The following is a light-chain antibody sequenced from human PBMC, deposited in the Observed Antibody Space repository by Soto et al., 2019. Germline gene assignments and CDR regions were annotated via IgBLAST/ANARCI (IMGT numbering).Light chain of an antibody. CDR2: EVT. CDR3: SSYAGNNNLV. J-gene: IGLJ2*01. V-gene: IGLV2-8*01. CDR1: SSDVGEYNF. Sequence: QSVLTQPPSASGSPGQSVTISCTGTSSDVGEYNFVSWYQQYPGKVPKLMIYEVTKRPSGVPDRFSGSKSGNTASLTVSGLQAEDEADYYCSSYAGNNNLVFGGGTKLTVL.